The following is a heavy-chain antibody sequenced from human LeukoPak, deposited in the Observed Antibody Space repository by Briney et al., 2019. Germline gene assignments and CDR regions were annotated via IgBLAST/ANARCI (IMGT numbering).Heavy chain of an antibody. D-gene: IGHD2-15*01. CDR3: ARAGGYCGRISCPYYFDY. Sequence: ASEKVSCKASGYTFTSYDINWVRQATGQGLEWMGWMNPNSGNTGYAQKFQGRVTMTRNTSISTAYMELSGLRSEDTAVYYCARAGGYCGRISCPYYFDYWGQRSLVAVSS. CDR1: GYTFTSYD. J-gene: IGHJ4*02. V-gene: IGHV1-8*01. CDR2: MNPNSGNT.